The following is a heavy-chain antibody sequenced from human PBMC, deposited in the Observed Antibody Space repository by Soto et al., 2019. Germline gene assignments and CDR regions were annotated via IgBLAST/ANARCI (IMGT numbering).Heavy chain of an antibody. CDR1: GGSFSGYY. CDR3: AKGYDSSGYYHFDY. V-gene: IGHV4-34*01. CDR2: INRSGST. D-gene: IGHD3-22*01. J-gene: IGHJ4*02. Sequence: PSETLSLTCAVYGGSFSGYYWTWIRQPPGTGLEWIGEINRSGSTNYNPSLKSRVTISVDTSKDQFSLKLSSVTAADTAVYYCAKGYDSSGYYHFDYWGQGTLVTVSS.